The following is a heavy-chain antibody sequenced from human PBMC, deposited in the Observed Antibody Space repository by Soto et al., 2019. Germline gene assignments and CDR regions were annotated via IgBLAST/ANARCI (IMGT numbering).Heavy chain of an antibody. CDR2: MNPNSGNT. V-gene: IGHV1-8*01. CDR1: GYTFTSYD. Sequence: GASVKVSCKASGYTFTSYDINWVRQATGQGLGWMGWMNPNSGNTGYAQKFQGRVTMTRNTSISTAYMELSSLRSEDTAVYYCARVLTYYYDSSGYFDAFDIWGQGTMVTVSS. J-gene: IGHJ3*02. CDR3: ARVLTYYYDSSGYFDAFDI. D-gene: IGHD3-22*01.